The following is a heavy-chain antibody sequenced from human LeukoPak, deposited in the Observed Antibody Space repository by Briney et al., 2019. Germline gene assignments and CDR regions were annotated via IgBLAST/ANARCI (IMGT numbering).Heavy chain of an antibody. CDR3: VRSGSYYYYYMDV. CDR1: GGSISSYY. Sequence: SETLSLTCTVSGGSISSYYWSWIRQPAGKGLEWIGRIYTSGSTNYNPSLKSRVTMSVDMSKNQFSLKLTSVTAADTAVYYCVRSGSYYYYYMDVWGKGTTVTVSS. D-gene: IGHD1-26*01. J-gene: IGHJ6*03. CDR2: IYTSGST. V-gene: IGHV4-4*07.